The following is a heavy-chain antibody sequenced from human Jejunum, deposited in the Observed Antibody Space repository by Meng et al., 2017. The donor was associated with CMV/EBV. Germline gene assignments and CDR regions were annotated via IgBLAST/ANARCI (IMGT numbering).Heavy chain of an antibody. CDR2: IYYNGRT. CDR1: VASISRCDYF. V-gene: IGHV4-30-4*08. D-gene: IGHD3-22*01. J-gene: IGHJ4*02. Sequence: RLRECAPALVSSSQPLSVSCTVAVASISRCDYFWTWRRQPPGKGLEWIGYIYYNGRTDYNPSLESRVTISLDTSKNQFSLKLTSITVADTAVYYCATRIPDTSGYYYGVFDFWGQGALVTVSS. CDR3: ATRIPDTSGYYYGVFDF.